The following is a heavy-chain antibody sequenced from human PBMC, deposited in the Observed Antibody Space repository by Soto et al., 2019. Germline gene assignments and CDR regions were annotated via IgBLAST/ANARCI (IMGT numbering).Heavy chain of an antibody. V-gene: IGHV3-64*02. Sequence: EVQLEEYGEGLVQPGGSLRLSCAASGFTFTTYPMHWVRQAPGKGLEYVSAISSGGDRTYYADSVKGRFTISRDNSKNTGFLQMGSLRADDMAVYYCARGHYYDYWGQGILVTVSS. J-gene: IGHJ4*02. CDR2: ISSGGDRT. D-gene: IGHD3-10*01. CDR3: ARGHYYDY. CDR1: GFTFTTYP.